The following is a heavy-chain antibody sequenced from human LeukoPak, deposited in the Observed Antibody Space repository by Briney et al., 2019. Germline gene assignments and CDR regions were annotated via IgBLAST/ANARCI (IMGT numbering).Heavy chain of an antibody. CDR3: AIRIGSGWYWYFDL. Sequence: SETLSLTCTVSGGSIGTDFWSWIRQPPGKGLEWIGYIYYSGSSNYNPSLKSRATISVDTSKNQFSLRLRSVTASDTAVYYCAIRIGSGWYWYFDLWGRGTLVTVSS. J-gene: IGHJ2*01. V-gene: IGHV4-59*08. D-gene: IGHD6-19*01. CDR2: IYYSGSS. CDR1: GGSIGTDF.